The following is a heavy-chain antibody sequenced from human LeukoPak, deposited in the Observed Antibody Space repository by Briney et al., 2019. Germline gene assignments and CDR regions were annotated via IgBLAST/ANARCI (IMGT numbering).Heavy chain of an antibody. CDR3: AKITKATTPNY. CDR2: LSGSATST. CDR1: GFTFSSYA. Sequence: GGSLRLSCAASGFTFSSYAMGWVRQAPGEGLEWVSSLSGSATSTYYADSVKGRFSISRDNSKNTVYLQMSDLRAEDTAVYYCAKITKATTPNYWGQGTLVTVSS. V-gene: IGHV3-23*01. D-gene: IGHD4-17*01. J-gene: IGHJ4*02.